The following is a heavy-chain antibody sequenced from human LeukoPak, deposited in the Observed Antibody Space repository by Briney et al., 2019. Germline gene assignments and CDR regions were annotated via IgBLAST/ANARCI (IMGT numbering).Heavy chain of an antibody. CDR1: GYTFTSYD. D-gene: IGHD1-26*01. Sequence: ASVKVSCKASGYTFTSYDINWVRQATGQGLEWMGWMNPNSGNTGYAQKFQGRVTMTRNTSISTAYMELSSLRSEDTAVYYCARGAGGSYYYYYYYYGMDVWGQGTTVTVSS. CDR2: MNPNSGNT. J-gene: IGHJ6*02. CDR3: ARGAGGSYYYYYYYYGMDV. V-gene: IGHV1-8*01.